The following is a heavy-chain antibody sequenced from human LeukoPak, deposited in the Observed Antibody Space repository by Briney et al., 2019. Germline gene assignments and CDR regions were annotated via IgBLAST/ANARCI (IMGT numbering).Heavy chain of an antibody. D-gene: IGHD5-12*01. J-gene: IGHJ4*02. Sequence: PGGSLRLSCAASGFTFSSYWMTWVRQAPGKGLEWVANIKQDGSEKYYVDSVKGRFTISRDNAKNSLYLQMDSLRAEDTAVYYCARGMSSGYDFDYWGQGTLVTVSS. CDR1: GFTFSSYW. V-gene: IGHV3-7*01. CDR2: IKQDGSEK. CDR3: ARGMSSGYDFDY.